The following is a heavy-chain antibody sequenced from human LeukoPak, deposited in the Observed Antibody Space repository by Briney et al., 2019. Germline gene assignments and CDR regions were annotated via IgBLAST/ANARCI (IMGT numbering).Heavy chain of an antibody. CDR3: ARVRSGYYYDY. V-gene: IGHV3-21*01. CDR2: ISGSGDYI. CDR1: GFTFTNYY. Sequence: PGGSLRLSCAASGFTFTNYYMNWVRQAPGKGLEWVSSISGSGDYIFSADSMKGRFTISRDNAKNLLSLQMNSLRAEDTAVYYCARVRSGYYYDYWGQGTLVTVSS. D-gene: IGHD3-3*01. J-gene: IGHJ4*02.